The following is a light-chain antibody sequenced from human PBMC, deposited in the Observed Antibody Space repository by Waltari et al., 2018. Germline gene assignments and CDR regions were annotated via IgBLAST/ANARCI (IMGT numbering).Light chain of an antibody. J-gene: IGLJ2*01. CDR3: QTWDTNIVV. CDR1: SGHTSYA. V-gene: IGLV4-69*01. CDR2: GNSDGEH. Sequence: QLLVTQSPSASASLGASVKLTCTLSSGHTSYAIAWPQHQSEKGPRFLMRGNSDGEHTKGDGIPDRFSGSSSGAERYLTIYSLQSEDEADYYCQTWDTNIVVFGGGTKVTVL.